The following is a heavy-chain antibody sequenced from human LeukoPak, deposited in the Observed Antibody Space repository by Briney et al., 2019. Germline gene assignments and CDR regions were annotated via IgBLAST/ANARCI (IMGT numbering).Heavy chain of an antibody. CDR1: GFTFGDYA. V-gene: IGHV3-49*03. D-gene: IGHD4-23*01. Sequence: GGSLRLSCTASGFTFGDYAMSWFRQAPGKGLEWVCFIRSKAYGGTTEYAASVKGRFTISRDDSKSIAYLQMNSLKTDDTAVYYCTTDYGGNSGVSGWGQGTLVTVSS. CDR3: TTDYGGNSGVSG. CDR2: IRSKAYGGTT. J-gene: IGHJ4*02.